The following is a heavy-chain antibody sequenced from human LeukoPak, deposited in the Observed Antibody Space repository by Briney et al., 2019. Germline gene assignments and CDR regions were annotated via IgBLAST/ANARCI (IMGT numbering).Heavy chain of an antibody. D-gene: IGHD3-16*01. CDR2: IYYSGNT. CDR3: ARSPGTPMFIDY. CDR1: GGSISPYY. J-gene: IGHJ4*02. V-gene: IGHV4-59*01. Sequence: PSETLSLTCTVSGGSISPYYWSWIRQPPGKGLEWLGYIYYSGNTDYNPSLKSRVAISVDTSKNQFSLKLSSVTAADTPVYYCARSPGTPMFIDYWGQGTLVTVSS.